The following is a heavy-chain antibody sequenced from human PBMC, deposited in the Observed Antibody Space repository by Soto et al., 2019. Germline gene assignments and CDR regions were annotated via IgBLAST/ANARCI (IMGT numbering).Heavy chain of an antibody. CDR1: GYTFTSYD. D-gene: IGHD2-15*01. J-gene: IGHJ5*02. V-gene: IGHV1-8*01. Sequence: QVQLVQSGAEVKKPGASVKVSCKASGYTFTSYDINWVGQATGQGLEWMGWMNPNSGNTGYAQKFQGRVTMTRNTSIRTAYPGLRSLSSEETAVHYCAGGRVDWFEPWGQGTVVSVSS. CDR2: MNPNSGNT. CDR3: AGGRVDWFEP.